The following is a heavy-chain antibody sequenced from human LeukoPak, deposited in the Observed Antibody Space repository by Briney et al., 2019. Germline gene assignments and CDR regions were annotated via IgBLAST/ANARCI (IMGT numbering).Heavy chain of an antibody. CDR1: DGSFSGYY. J-gene: IGHJ4*02. Sequence: SETLSLTCAVKDGSFSGYYWSWIRSPPGKGLELIGEINHSGSTNYNPSLKSRVTISVDTSKNQFSLKLSSVIAADTAVYYCASRDTATGLDWGQGTLVTVSS. CDR3: ASRDTATGLD. CDR2: INHSGST. V-gene: IGHV4-34*01. D-gene: IGHD5-18*01.